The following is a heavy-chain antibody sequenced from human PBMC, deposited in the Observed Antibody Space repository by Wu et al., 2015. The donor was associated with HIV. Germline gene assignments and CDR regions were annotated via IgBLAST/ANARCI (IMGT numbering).Heavy chain of an antibody. CDR2: IIPMFITP. CDR1: GGTFSKYG. D-gene: IGHD2-2*01. CDR3: ARVDLSRYCSRTTCYELDH. Sequence: QVQVVQSGAEVKKPGSSVKVSCKVSGGTFSKYGISWVRQAPGQGFEWMGRIIPMFITPNYGQKFQGRVSITADESSSTAYMELSSLRSEDTAVYFXARVDLSRYCSRTTCYELDHWGQGTLVTVSS. V-gene: IGHV1-69*13. J-gene: IGHJ1*01.